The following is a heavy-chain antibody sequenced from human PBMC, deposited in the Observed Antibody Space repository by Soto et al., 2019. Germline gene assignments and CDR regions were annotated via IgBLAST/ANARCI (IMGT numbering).Heavy chain of an antibody. Sequence: QVQLVESGGGVVQPGRSLRLSCAASGFSISRSAMHWVRQAPGKGPEWVAVIAYDGSNKWYADSAKGRLTISRDNSKNTLYLHMTSLRGEDTAVYYCARDLQAGTDNVNWFAPWGQGTLVTVSS. V-gene: IGHV3-30*04. CDR2: IAYDGSNK. J-gene: IGHJ5*02. CDR3: ARDLQAGTDNVNWFAP. D-gene: IGHD1-1*01. CDR1: GFSISRSA.